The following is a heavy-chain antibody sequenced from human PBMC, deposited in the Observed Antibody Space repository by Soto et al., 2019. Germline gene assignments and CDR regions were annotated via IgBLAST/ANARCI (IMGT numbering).Heavy chain of an antibody. Sequence: ASVKVSCKASGYTFTSYDINWVRQAPGQGLEWMGWISAYNGNTNYAQKLQGRVTMTTDTSTSTAYMELRSLRSDDTAVYYCAARYCSGGSCYSNHWGQGTLVTVSS. D-gene: IGHD2-15*01. CDR1: GYTFTSYD. CDR2: ISAYNGNT. V-gene: IGHV1-18*01. CDR3: AARYCSGGSCYSNH. J-gene: IGHJ4*02.